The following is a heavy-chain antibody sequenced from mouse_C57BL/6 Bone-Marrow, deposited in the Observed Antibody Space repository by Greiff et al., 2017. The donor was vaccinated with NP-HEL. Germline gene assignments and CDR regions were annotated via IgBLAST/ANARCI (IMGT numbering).Heavy chain of an antibody. D-gene: IGHD2-3*01. V-gene: IGHV1-18*01. CDR3: ARRWWLLPWYFDV. Sequence: EVQLQQSGPELVKPGASVKIPCKASGYTFTDYNMDWVKQSHGKSLEWIGDINPNNGGTIYNQKFKGKATLTVYKSYSTAYMELRSLTSEDTAVYYCARRWWLLPWYFDVWGTGTTVTVSS. CDR2: INPNNGGT. CDR1: GYTFTDYN. J-gene: IGHJ1*03.